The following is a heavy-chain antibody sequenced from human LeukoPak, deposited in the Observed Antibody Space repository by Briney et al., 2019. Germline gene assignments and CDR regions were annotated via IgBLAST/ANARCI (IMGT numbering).Heavy chain of an antibody. Sequence: GASVKVSCKASGYTFTSYGISWVRQAPGQGLEWMGWISAYNGNTNYAQKLQGRVTMTTDTSTSTDYMELRSLRSDDTAVYYCAREPLGYCSGGSCKGVDYWGQGTLVTVSS. D-gene: IGHD2-15*01. CDR2: ISAYNGNT. V-gene: IGHV1-18*01. J-gene: IGHJ4*02. CDR1: GYTFTSYG. CDR3: AREPLGYCSGGSCKGVDY.